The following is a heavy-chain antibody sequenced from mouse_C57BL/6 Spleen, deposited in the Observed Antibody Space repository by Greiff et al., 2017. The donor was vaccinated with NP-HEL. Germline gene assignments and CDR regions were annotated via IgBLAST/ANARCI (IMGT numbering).Heavy chain of an antibody. D-gene: IGHD1-3*01. J-gene: IGHJ2*01. CDR2: IYPGSGNT. CDR3: ARSGRHYFDY. V-gene: IGHV1-76*01. Sequence: QVQLQQSGAELVRPGASVKLSCKASGYTFTDYSINWVKQRPGQGLEWIARIYPGSGNTYYNEKFKGKATLTAEKSSSTAYMQLSSLTSEDSAVYCCARSGRHYFDYWGQGTTLTVSS. CDR1: GYTFTDYS.